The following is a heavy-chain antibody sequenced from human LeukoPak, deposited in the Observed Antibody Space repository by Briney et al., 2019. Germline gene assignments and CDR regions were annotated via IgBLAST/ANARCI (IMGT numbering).Heavy chain of an antibody. CDR3: ARGIDYGDYTFDY. Sequence: GGSLRLSCAASGFTFSSYGMNWVRQAPGKGLEWVSSISSSGSTIYYADSVKGRFTISRDNAKNSLYLQMNSLRAEDTAVYYCARGIDYGDYTFDYWGQGTLVTVSS. V-gene: IGHV3-48*03. CDR1: GFTFSSYG. CDR2: ISSSGSTI. J-gene: IGHJ4*02. D-gene: IGHD4-17*01.